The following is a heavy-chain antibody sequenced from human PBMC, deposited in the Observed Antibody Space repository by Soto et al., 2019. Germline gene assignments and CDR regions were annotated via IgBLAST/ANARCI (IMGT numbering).Heavy chain of an antibody. J-gene: IGHJ6*02. CDR3: ARRDQTYYFYIMDV. Sequence: PSETLSLTCTVSGGSISGYYWGWIRQPPGKGLEWIGTIYYSGTTYYNPSLKSRVTISVDTSKNQFSLKLSSVTAADTAVYYCARRDQTYYFYIMDVWGQGTTVTVSS. CDR2: IYYSGTT. CDR1: GGSISGYY. V-gene: IGHV4-39*01.